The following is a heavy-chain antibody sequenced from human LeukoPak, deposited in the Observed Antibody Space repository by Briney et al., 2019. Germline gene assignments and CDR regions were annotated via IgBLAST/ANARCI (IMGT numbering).Heavy chain of an antibody. V-gene: IGHV4-30-2*01. CDR3: VRGYYYDSSGYWVRAFDI. CDR1: GXSISSGGYS. D-gene: IGHD3-22*01. CDR2: MYHSGTT. Sequence: PSETLSLTWAVSGXSISSGGYSWSWIRQPPGKGRECIGYMYHSGTTHYNPSLKSRVTISVDRSKNQFSLKLSSVTAADTAVYYCVRGYYYDSSGYWVRAFDIWGQGTMVTVSS. J-gene: IGHJ3*02.